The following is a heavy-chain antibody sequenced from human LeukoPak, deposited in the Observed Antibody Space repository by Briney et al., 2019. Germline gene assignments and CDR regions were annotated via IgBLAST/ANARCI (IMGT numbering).Heavy chain of an antibody. CDR3: ARGAIDY. J-gene: IGHJ4*02. CDR1: GFAFSSYS. CDR2: ISTSSIFI. Sequence: GGSLRLSCAASGFAFSSYSMNWVRQAPGRGLEWVSSISTSSIFIYYADSVKGRFTISRDNAKKSLYLQVNSLRAEDTAVYYCARGAIDYWGQGTLVTVSS. D-gene: IGHD3-9*01. V-gene: IGHV3-21*01.